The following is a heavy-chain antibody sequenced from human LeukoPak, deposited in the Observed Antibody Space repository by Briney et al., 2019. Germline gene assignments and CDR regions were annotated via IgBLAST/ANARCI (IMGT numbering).Heavy chain of an antibody. D-gene: IGHD2-21*02. V-gene: IGHV3-21*01. CDR3: ARNFDSVTSAFAY. CDR2: ISSSGRYI. CDR1: GFAISNYN. J-gene: IGHJ4*02. Sequence: GGSLRLSCATSGFAISNYNLNWVRQAPGKGLAWVSTISSSGRYIYYAESVKGRFIISRDNTNSSLFLQMNSLRAEDTAVYFCARNFDSVTSAFAYWGQGSLVTVSS.